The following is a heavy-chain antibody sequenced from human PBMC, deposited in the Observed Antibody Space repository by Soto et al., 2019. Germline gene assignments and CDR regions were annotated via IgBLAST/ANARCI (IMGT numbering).Heavy chain of an antibody. CDR3: GRDGALGDTAVVDS. CDR2: IWYDGSNK. CDR1: RFTFSTYG. J-gene: IGHJ4*02. D-gene: IGHD5-18*01. V-gene: IGHV3-33*01. Sequence: QVQLVESGGGVVQPGKSLRLSCAASRFTFSTYGMHWVRQAPGKGLEWVAVIWYDGSNKYHGDSLKGRFTISRDNSKNTLYLQINNLRAEDTAVYYCGRDGALGDTAVVDSWGQGTLVTVSS.